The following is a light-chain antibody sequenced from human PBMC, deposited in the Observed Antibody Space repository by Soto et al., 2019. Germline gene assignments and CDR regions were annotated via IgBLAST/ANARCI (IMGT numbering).Light chain of an antibody. Sequence: QAVVTQESSLTVSPGGTVTVTYGSSTGAVTSGHWPYWFQQRPGQAPRTLIYDTNIKHSWTPGRFSGSLLGGKAALTLSGAQPEDEADYYCCLSHGGVVVFGGGTKLTVL. CDR2: DTN. CDR3: CLSHGGVVV. CDR1: TGAVTSGHW. V-gene: IGLV7-46*01. J-gene: IGLJ2*01.